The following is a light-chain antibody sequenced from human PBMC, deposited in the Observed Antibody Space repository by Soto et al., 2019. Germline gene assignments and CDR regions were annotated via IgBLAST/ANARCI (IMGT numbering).Light chain of an antibody. CDR1: RSIGTG. J-gene: IGKJ1*01. V-gene: IGKV3-15*01. CDR2: ESS. Sequence: EMIVTQSQGILSASLGERTTLSCRASRSIGTGVAWYQQRPGQSPRLLIYESSTRATGIPTRFSGSGSGTEFTLTISSVQSEDFATYYCQQYGFWPRTFGQGTKLEIK. CDR3: QQYGFWPRT.